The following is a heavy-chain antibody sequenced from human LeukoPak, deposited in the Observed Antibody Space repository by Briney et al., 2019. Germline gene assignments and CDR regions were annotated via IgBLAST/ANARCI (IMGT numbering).Heavy chain of an antibody. V-gene: IGHV3-74*01. CDR2: INSDGSST. CDR1: GFTFSSYW. J-gene: IGHJ4*02. CDR3: ARGSPAARTFDY. Sequence: GGSLRLSCAASGFTFSSYWMHWVRQAPGKGLVWVSRINSDGSSTSYADSVKGRFTISRDNAKNTVYLQMNSLRAEDTAVYYCARGSPAARTFDYWGQGTLVTVSS. D-gene: IGHD2-2*01.